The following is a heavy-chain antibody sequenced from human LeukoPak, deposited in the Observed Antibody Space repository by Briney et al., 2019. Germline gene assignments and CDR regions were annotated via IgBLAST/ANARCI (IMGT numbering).Heavy chain of an antibody. CDR1: GGSFSGYY. CDR2: ISYSGSS. V-gene: IGHV4-34*01. J-gene: IGHJ4*02. Sequence: SETLSLTCAVYGGSFSGYYWSWIRQPPGKGLEWIGSISYSGSSFCKPSLKSRVTVAVDTSKNQFSLRLSSVTAADTAFYYCARDRGVSGFDYWGQGTLVTVSS. CDR3: ARDRGVSGFDY. D-gene: IGHD6-13*01.